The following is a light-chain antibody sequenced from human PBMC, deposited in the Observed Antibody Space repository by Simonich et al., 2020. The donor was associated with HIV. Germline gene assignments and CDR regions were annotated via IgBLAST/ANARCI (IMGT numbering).Light chain of an antibody. CDR3: CSYAGSSTWV. J-gene: IGLJ2*01. Sequence: QSALTQPASVSGSPGQSITISCTGTSSDVGGYDYVSWYQQHPAKVPKLIIYDVNERPSGVSNRFSGSKSGNTASLTSSGLQAEDEADYYCCSYAGSSTWVFGGGTKLTVL. V-gene: IGLV2-23*02. CDR1: SSDVGGYDY. CDR2: DVN.